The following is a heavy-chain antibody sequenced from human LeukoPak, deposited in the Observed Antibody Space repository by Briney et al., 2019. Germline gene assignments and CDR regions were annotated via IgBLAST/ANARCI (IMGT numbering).Heavy chain of an antibody. CDR2: SDTENGET. J-gene: IGHJ6*03. CDR1: GYTLTELS. CDR3: ATGSGFFGYYYYYMDV. D-gene: IGHD3-10*01. V-gene: IGHV1-24*01. Sequence: ASVKVSCKVSGYTLTELSMHWVRQAPGKGLEWMGVSDTENGETIYAQKFQGRVTMTEDTSTDTAYMEVSSLTSEDTAVYYCATGSGFFGYYYYYMDVWGKGTTVTVSS.